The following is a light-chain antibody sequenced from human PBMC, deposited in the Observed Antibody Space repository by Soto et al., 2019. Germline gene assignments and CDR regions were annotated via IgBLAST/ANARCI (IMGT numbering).Light chain of an antibody. CDR2: GES. Sequence: VMTQSPATLSVSPGERATLSCRASQSVRSNLAWYQQKPGQAPRILISGESTRATGIPARFSGSGSGTEFTLTISRLQSEDFALYYCQQYNIWPRTXGQGTKVDIK. CDR3: QQYNIWPRT. V-gene: IGKV3-15*01. J-gene: IGKJ1*01. CDR1: QSVRSN.